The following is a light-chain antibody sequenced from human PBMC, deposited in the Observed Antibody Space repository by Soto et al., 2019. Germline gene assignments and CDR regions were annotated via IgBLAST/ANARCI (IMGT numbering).Light chain of an antibody. V-gene: IGLV1-40*01. J-gene: IGLJ1*01. CDR3: QSYDISLSDYV. CDR2: GNS. CDR1: SSDIGAGYD. Sequence: QSVLTQPPSVSGAPGKRVTISCTGSSSDIGAGYDVHWYQQLPGTAPKLLISGNSNRPSGVPDRFSGSKSGTSASLAITGLQAEDEAVYYCQSYDISLSDYVFGTGTKVTVL.